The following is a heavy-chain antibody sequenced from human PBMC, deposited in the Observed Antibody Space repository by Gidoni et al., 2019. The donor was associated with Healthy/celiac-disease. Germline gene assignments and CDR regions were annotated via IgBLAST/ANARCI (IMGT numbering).Heavy chain of an antibody. CDR3: AKDRAVADTTAFDY. CDR2: ISYDGSNK. V-gene: IGHV3-30*18. CDR1: GFTLSSYG. D-gene: IGHD6-19*01. J-gene: IGHJ4*02. Sequence: QVQLVESGGGAVQPGRSLRLPCAASGFTLSSYGMHWVRQAPGKGLECVALISYDGSNKYYADSVKGRFTISRDNSKNTLYLQMNSLRAEDTAVYYCAKDRAVADTTAFDYWGRGTLVTVSS.